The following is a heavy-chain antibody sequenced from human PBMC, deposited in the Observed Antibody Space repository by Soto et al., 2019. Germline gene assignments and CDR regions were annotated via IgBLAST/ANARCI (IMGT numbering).Heavy chain of an antibody. CDR3: ARGHCSSTSCYGSDYYYGLDV. CDR2: INANSGDT. V-gene: IGHV1-2*02. CDR1: GYTFTGYY. J-gene: IGHJ6*02. Sequence: GASVKVSCKASGYTFTGYYMHWVRQAPGQGLEWMGWINANSGDTSYAQKFQGRVTMTRDTSITTAYMELRRLRSDDTAVYYCARGHCSSTSCYGSDYYYGLDVWGQGTPVTVSS. D-gene: IGHD2-2*01.